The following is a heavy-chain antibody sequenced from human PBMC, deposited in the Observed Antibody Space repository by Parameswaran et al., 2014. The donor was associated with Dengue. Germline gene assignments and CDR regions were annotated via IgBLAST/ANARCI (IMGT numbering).Heavy chain of an antibody. D-gene: IGHD1-7*01. CDR2: ISYDGSNK. Sequence: WIRQPPGKGLEWVAVISYDGSNKYYADSVKGRFTISRDNSKNTLYLQMNSLRAEDTAVYYCARDADGDWNLPPYFDYWGQGTLVTVSS. J-gene: IGHJ4*02. CDR3: ARDADGDWNLPPYFDY. V-gene: IGHV3-30-3*01.